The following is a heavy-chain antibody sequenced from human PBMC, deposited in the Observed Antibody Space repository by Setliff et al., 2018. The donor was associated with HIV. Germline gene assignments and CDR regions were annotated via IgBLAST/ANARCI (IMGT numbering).Heavy chain of an antibody. D-gene: IGHD6-13*01. CDR3: ARGARLLAGYSDRWDYYYMAV. CDR2: IYYSGST. Sequence: SETLSLTCTVSGGSISSSVYYWGWIRQPPGKGLEWIGNIYYSGSTYYNPSLKSRITISVDTSKNQFSLKVNSGTAADTAVYYCARGARLLAGYSDRWDYYYMAVWGKGTTVTVSS. J-gene: IGHJ6*03. V-gene: IGHV4-39*01. CDR1: GGSISSSVYY.